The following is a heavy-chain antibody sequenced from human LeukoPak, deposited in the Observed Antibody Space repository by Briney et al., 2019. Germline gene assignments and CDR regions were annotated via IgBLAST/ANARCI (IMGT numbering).Heavy chain of an antibody. CDR2: IKQDGSEK. CDR1: GFTFSSYW. CDR3: AKDLSYGDLTTTYYYYYGMDV. V-gene: IGHV3-7*01. J-gene: IGHJ6*02. D-gene: IGHD4-17*01. Sequence: GGSLRLSCAASGFTFSSYWMSWVRQAPGKGLEWVANIKQDGSEKYYVDSVKGRFTISRDNAKNSLYLQMNSLRAEDTAVYYWAKDLSYGDLTTTYYYYYGMDVWGQGTTVTVSS.